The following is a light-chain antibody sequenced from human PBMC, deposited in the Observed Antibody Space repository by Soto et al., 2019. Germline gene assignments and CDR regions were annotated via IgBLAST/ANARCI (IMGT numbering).Light chain of an antibody. J-gene: IGKJ1*01. Sequence: ALAQSRGAVSLSPRETGSHSSRASQTVSSTSLARYQPKPGRAPRLLSEGASSRAAGIPDRFSGSGSGTDFTLTISRLEPEDLAVYYCQQYDYLVTFGQGTKVDI. CDR1: QTVSSTS. CDR2: GAS. V-gene: IGKV3-20*01. CDR3: QQYDYLVT.